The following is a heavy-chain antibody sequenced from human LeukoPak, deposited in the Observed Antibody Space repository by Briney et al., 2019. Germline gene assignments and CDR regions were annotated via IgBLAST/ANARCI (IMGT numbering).Heavy chain of an antibody. D-gene: IGHD3-16*02. CDR1: GFTFSSYS. CDR3: ARGDDYVWGSYLHWFDP. J-gene: IGHJ5*02. V-gene: IGHV3-48*04. CDR2: ISSSSSTI. Sequence: GSLRLSCAASGFTFSSYSMNWVRQAPGKGLEWVSYISSSSSTIYYADSVKGRFTISRDNAKNSLYLQMNSLRAEDTAVYYCARGDDYVWGSYLHWFDPWGQGTLVTVSS.